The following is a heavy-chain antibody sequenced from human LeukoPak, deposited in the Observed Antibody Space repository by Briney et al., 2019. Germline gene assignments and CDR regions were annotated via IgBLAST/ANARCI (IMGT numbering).Heavy chain of an antibody. Sequence: GGSLGLSCAASGFTVSSNYMSWVRQAPGKGLEWVSVIYSGGSTYYADSVKGRFTISRDNSKNTLYLQMNSLRAEDTAVYYCARDLGQLFDYWGQGTLVTVSS. CDR1: GFTVSSNY. D-gene: IGHD2-21*01. CDR2: IYSGGST. CDR3: ARDLGQLFDY. V-gene: IGHV3-66*02. J-gene: IGHJ4*02.